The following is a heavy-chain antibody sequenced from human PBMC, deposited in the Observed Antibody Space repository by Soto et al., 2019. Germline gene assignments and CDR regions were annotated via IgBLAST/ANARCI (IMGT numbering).Heavy chain of an antibody. CDR2: ISGSGDST. V-gene: IGHV3-23*01. Sequence: PGGSLRLSCAASGFGFSTYAMNWVRQAPGKGLEWVSAISGSGDSTYYADSVKGRFTISRDNSKNTLYLQMNSLRAEDTAVYYCAQPRFNYDNSGYYFFHYWGQGALVTVSS. CDR1: GFGFSTYA. D-gene: IGHD3-22*01. CDR3: AQPRFNYDNSGYYFFHY. J-gene: IGHJ4*02.